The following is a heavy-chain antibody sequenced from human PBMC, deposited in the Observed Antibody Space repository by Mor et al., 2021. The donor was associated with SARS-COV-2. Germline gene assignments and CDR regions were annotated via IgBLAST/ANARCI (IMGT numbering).Heavy chain of an antibody. V-gene: IGHV3-33*01. Sequence: GLEWVAHIWADGNNKYYADSVEGRFTISRDNSENTLFLQIDSLRAEDTAVYYCARGAGWLQLTIDYWGQG. J-gene: IGHJ4*02. CDR2: IWADGNNK. CDR3: ARGAGWLQLTIDY. D-gene: IGHD5-12*01.